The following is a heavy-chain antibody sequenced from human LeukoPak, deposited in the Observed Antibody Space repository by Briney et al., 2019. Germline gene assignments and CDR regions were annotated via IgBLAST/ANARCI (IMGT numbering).Heavy chain of an antibody. CDR3: ARHVAPYDFDF. CDR1: GGSISNDNYY. J-gene: IGHJ4*02. D-gene: IGHD2-21*01. V-gene: IGHV4-39*01. CDR2: IYNSGST. Sequence: PSETLSLTCSVSGGSISNDNYYWGWIRQPPGKGLEWIGSIYNSGSTYYNPSLKSRVTVSVDRPKNHFSLKLNSVTAADTAVYYCARHVAPYDFDFWGQGTLVTVSS.